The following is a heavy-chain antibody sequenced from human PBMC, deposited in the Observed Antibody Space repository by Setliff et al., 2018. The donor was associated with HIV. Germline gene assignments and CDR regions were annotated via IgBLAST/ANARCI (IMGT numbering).Heavy chain of an antibody. CDR1: GYTFTGYY. CDR3: ARDHGMWDYGGNVLLREYFLH. Sequence: ASVKVSCKASGYTFTGYYMHWVRQAPGQGLEWMGWITPNSGGTNYAQKFQGRVTMTRDTPISTAYMELSRLRSDDTAVYYCARDHGMWDYGGNVLLREYFLHWGQGTLVTVSS. CDR2: ITPNSGGT. D-gene: IGHD4-17*01. V-gene: IGHV1-2*02. J-gene: IGHJ1*01.